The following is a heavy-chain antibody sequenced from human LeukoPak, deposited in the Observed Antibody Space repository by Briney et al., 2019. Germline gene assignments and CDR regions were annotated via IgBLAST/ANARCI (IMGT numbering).Heavy chain of an antibody. CDR3: ARDMVRGYYYGMDV. V-gene: IGHV4-39*07. CDR2: IYYSGST. CDR1: GGSISSSSHY. J-gene: IGHJ6*02. Sequence: SETLSLTCTVSGGSISSSSHYWGWIRQPPGKGLEWIGSIYYSGSTYYNPSLKSRVTISVDTSKNQFSLKLSSVTAADTAVYYCARDMVRGYYYGMDVWGQGTTVTVSS. D-gene: IGHD3-10*01.